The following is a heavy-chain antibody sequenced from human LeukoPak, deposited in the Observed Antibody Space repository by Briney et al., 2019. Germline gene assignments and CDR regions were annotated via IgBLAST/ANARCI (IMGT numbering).Heavy chain of an antibody. CDR2: ISGSGGTT. Sequence: GGSLRLSWAASGFTFSSYAMNWVRQAPGKGLEWVSDISGSGGTTCYADSVKGRFTISRENSKNTLYLQMNSLRVEDTAIYYCARDKYYFDYWGQGTLVTVSS. CDR3: ARDKYYFDY. J-gene: IGHJ4*02. V-gene: IGHV3-23*01. CDR1: GFTFSSYA.